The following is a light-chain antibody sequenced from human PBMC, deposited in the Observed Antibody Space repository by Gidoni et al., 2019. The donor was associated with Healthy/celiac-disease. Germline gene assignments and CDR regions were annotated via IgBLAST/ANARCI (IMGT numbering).Light chain of an antibody. J-gene: IGKJ2*01. CDR1: QSISSY. Sequence: DIQLPQSPSSLSASVGDRVTLTCRASQSISSYLNWYQQKPGKAPKLLIYAAASLQSGVPSRFSGSGAGTEFTLTISSLQPEECATYYCQQSYSTPYTFXQXTKLEIK. V-gene: IGKV1-39*01. CDR3: QQSYSTPYT. CDR2: AAA.